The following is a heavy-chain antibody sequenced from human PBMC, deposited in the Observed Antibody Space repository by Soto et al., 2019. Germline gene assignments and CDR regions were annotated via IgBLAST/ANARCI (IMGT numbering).Heavy chain of an antibody. Sequence: SETLSLTCSVSGDSISRNVYYWTWIRQHPGRGLEWIGHIYYAGSSYYNPSLKSRVTISLDTSKHQFSLKLSSVTAADTAVYFCARGLTTLYYFDSWGQGTLVTVSS. CDR1: GDSISRNVYY. CDR2: IYYAGSS. D-gene: IGHD3-16*01. J-gene: IGHJ4*02. CDR3: ARGLTTLYYFDS. V-gene: IGHV4-31*03.